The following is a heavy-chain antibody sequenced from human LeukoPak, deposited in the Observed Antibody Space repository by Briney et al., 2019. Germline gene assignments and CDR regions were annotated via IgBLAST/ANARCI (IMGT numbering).Heavy chain of an antibody. V-gene: IGHV3-20*04. Sequence: RPGGSLRLSCAASGFTFDDYAMSWVRQAPGKGLEWVSGINWNGGITGYADSVKGRFTISRDNAKNSLYLQMNSLRAEDTALYYCAREGVVIPFFDIWGQGTMVTVSS. CDR3: AREGVVIPFFDI. CDR1: GFTFDDYA. J-gene: IGHJ3*02. D-gene: IGHD3-22*01. CDR2: INWNGGIT.